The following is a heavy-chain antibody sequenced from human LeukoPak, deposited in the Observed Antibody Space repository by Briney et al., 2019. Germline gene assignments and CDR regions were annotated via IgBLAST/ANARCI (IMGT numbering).Heavy chain of an antibody. Sequence: GGSLTLSCPASAFTFSSYWMHWVRQAPGKGLVRVSRINSDGSSTSYADSVKGRFAISRDNAKNTLYLQMNSLRAEDTAVYYCARVSGYSYGIDYWGQGTLVTVSS. CDR2: INSDGSST. V-gene: IGHV3-74*01. CDR1: AFTFSSYW. CDR3: ARVSGYSYGIDY. D-gene: IGHD5-18*01. J-gene: IGHJ4*02.